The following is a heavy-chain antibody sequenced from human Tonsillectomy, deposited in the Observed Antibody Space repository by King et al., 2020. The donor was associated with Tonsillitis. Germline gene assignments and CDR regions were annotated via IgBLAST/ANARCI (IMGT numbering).Heavy chain of an antibody. CDR3: ARQGMYYYDSSGYLRDP. CDR1: GGTFSSYA. J-gene: IGHJ5*02. D-gene: IGHD3-22*01. V-gene: IGHV1-69*01. Sequence: QLVQSGAEVKKPGSSVKVSCKASGGTFSSYAISWVRQAPGQGLEWMGGIIPIFGTANYAQKFQGRVTITADESTSTAYMELSSLRSEDTAVYYCARQGMYYYDSSGYLRDPWGQGTLVTVSS. CDR2: IIPIFGTA.